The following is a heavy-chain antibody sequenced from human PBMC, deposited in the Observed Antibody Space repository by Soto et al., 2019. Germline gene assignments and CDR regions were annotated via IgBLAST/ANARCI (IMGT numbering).Heavy chain of an antibody. Sequence: PSETLSLTCTGSNGSISSYYWSWIRQPPGKGLEWIGYIYYSGSTNYNPSLKSRVTISVDTSKNQFSLKLSSVTAADTAVYYCAREARSSLDYYYGMDVWGQGTTVTVSS. D-gene: IGHD2-2*01. CDR3: AREARSSLDYYYGMDV. CDR1: NGSISSYY. CDR2: IYYSGST. J-gene: IGHJ6*02. V-gene: IGHV4-59*01.